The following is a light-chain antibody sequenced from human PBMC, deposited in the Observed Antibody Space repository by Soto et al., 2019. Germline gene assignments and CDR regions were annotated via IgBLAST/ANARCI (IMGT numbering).Light chain of an antibody. Sequence: EIVMTQSPATLSVSPGERATLSCRASQSVSSDLAWFQQKPGQSPRLLIFGASTRATGSPARFSGSGSGTEFTLTISSLQSEDFAVYYCQQYNSWPRTFGQGTKVDIK. CDR1: QSVSSD. CDR3: QQYNSWPRT. V-gene: IGKV3-15*01. J-gene: IGKJ1*01. CDR2: GAS.